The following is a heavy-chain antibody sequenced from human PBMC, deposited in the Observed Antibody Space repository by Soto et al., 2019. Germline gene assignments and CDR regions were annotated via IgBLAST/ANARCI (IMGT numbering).Heavy chain of an antibody. V-gene: IGHV3-30*18. CDR1: GFTFSSYG. CDR2: ISYDGSNK. J-gene: IGHJ6*02. CDR3: AKSVEDIVVVATRYAAYYYGMDV. Sequence: QVQLVESGGGVVQPGRSLRLSCAASGFTFSSYGMHWVRQAPGKGLEWVAVISYDGSNKYYADSVKGRFTISRDNSKNTLYLQMNSLRAEDTAVYYCAKSVEDIVVVATRYAAYYYGMDVWGQGTTVTVSS. D-gene: IGHD2-15*01.